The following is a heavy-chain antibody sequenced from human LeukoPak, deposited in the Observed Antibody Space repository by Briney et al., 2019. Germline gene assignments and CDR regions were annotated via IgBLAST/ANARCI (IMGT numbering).Heavy chain of an antibody. V-gene: IGHV3-23*01. D-gene: IGHD3-22*01. J-gene: IGHJ4*02. Sequence: GGSLRLSCTVSGFTVSSNSMSWVRQAPGKGLEWVSTISDSGGSTYYADSVKGRFTISRDNSKNTLYLQMNSLRAEDTAVYYCAKGYYDSSGYGPVDYWGQGTLVTVSS. CDR3: AKGYYDSSGYGPVDY. CDR1: GFTVSSNS. CDR2: ISDSGGST.